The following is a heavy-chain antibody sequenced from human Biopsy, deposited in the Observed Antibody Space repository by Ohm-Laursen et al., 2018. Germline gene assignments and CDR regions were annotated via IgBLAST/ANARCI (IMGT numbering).Heavy chain of an antibody. CDR2: INPNSGNA. J-gene: IGHJ6*02. D-gene: IGHD3-9*01. CDR1: GYTFAGYY. CDR3: ARVPAYPSIDGYYGLDL. Sequence: ASVKVSCKASGYTFAGYYLHWVRQAPGHGLEWKGWINPNSGNANYAQSFQGRLTVTRDTSISTAYMELTSLTFDDTAIYYCARVPAYPSIDGYYGLDLWGQGTTVIVSS. V-gene: IGHV1-2*02.